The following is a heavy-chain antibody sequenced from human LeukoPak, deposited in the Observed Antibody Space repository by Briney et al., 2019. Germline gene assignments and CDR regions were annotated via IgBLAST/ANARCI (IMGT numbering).Heavy chain of an antibody. V-gene: IGHV3-74*01. CDR2: IDIDGRTT. CDR3: ARNNDMDA. Sequence: GGSLRLSCAASGFTFTNYWMHWVRQAPGKGLVWVSRIDIDGRTTTYADSVKGRFTISRDTAKNSLYLQMNNLRAEDTALYYCARNNDMDAWGQGTTVIVSS. J-gene: IGHJ6*02. D-gene: IGHD1/OR15-1a*01. CDR1: GFTFTNYW.